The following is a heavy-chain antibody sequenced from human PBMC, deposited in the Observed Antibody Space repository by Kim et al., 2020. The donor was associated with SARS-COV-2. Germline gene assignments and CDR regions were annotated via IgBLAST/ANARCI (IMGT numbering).Heavy chain of an antibody. CDR2: IYYSGST. J-gene: IGHJ4*02. V-gene: IGHV4-59*13. D-gene: IGHD3-10*01. CDR1: GGSISSYY. Sequence: SETLSLTCTVSGGSISSYYWSWIRQPPGKGLEWIGYIYYSGSTNYNPSLKSRVTISVDTSKNQFSLKLSSVTAADTAVYYCASYGSGSYYKGFDYWGQGTLVTVSS. CDR3: ASYGSGSYYKGFDY.